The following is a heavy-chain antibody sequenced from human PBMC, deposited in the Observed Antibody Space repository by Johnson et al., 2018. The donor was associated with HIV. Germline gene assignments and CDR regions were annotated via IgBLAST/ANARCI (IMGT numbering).Heavy chain of an antibody. Sequence: QVQLVESGGGVVQPGRSLRLSCAASGFTFNSYGMHWVRQAPGKGLEWVALISYDGSNKYYADSVKGRFTISRDNSKNTLYLQMNSLRAEDTAVYYCARGMVVAATKAFDIWGQGTMVTVSS. CDR2: ISYDGSNK. CDR3: ARGMVVAATKAFDI. CDR1: GFTFNSYG. D-gene: IGHD2-15*01. V-gene: IGHV3-30*03. J-gene: IGHJ3*02.